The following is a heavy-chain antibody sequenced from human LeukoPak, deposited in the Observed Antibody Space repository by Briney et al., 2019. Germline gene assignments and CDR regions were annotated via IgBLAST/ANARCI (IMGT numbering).Heavy chain of an antibody. J-gene: IGHJ6*03. CDR2: IYPGDSDT. Sequence: KTGGSLRLSCAASGFTFSSYSMNWVRQMPGKGLEWMGIIYPGDSDTRYSPSFQGQVTISADKSISTAYLQWSSLKASDTAMYYCARTDCSSTSCYHYMDVWGKGTTVTVSS. V-gene: IGHV5-51*01. D-gene: IGHD2-2*01. CDR1: GFTFSSYS. CDR3: ARTDCSSTSCYHYMDV.